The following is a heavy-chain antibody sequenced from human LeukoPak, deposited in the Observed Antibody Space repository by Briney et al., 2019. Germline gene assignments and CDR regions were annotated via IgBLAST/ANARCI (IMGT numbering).Heavy chain of an antibody. D-gene: IGHD3-3*01. J-gene: IGHJ4*02. Sequence: SETLSLTYTVSGGSISSGSYYWSWIRQPAGKGLEWIGRIYTSGSTNYNPSLKSRVTISVDTSKNQFSLKLSSVTAADTAVYYCASSDFWSGYYTRFDYWGQGTLVTVSS. CDR3: ASSDFWSGYYTRFDY. CDR2: IYTSGST. CDR1: GGSISSGSYY. V-gene: IGHV4-61*02.